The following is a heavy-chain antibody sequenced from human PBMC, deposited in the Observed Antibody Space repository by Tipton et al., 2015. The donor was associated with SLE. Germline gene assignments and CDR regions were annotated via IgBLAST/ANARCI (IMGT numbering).Heavy chain of an antibody. V-gene: IGHV1-8*01. Sequence: QSGPEVKKPGASVKVSCKASGYTFTSYDINWVRQATGQGLEWMGWMNPNSGNTGYAQKFQGRVTMTRNTSISTAYMELSSLRSEDTAVYYCARGRSYYDYVWGSSYFQHWGQGTLVTVSS. CDR3: ARGRSYYDYVWGSSYFQH. J-gene: IGHJ1*01. CDR2: MNPNSGNT. D-gene: IGHD3-16*01. CDR1: GYTFTSYD.